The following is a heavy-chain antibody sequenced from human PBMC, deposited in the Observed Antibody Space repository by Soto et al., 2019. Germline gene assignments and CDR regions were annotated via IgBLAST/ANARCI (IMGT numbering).Heavy chain of an antibody. CDR1: GGPFSGYY. CDR2: INHSGST. J-gene: IGHJ4*02. D-gene: IGHD6-13*01. Sequence: SETLSLTCAVYGGPFSGYYWSWIRQPPGKGLEWIGEINHSGSTNYNPSLKSRVTISVDTSTNQFSLKLSSVTAADTAVYYCARGKGIAAAGKPFDYWGQGTLVTVSS. V-gene: IGHV4-34*01. CDR3: ARGKGIAAAGKPFDY.